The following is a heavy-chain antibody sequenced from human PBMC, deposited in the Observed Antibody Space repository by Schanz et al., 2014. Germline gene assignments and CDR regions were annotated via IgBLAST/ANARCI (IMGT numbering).Heavy chain of an antibody. D-gene: IGHD2-2*01. J-gene: IGHJ5*01. CDR2: ISDSGDST. CDR1: GFTFSDYY. Sequence: QVQLVDSGGGLVKPGGSLRLSCAASGFTFSDYYMTWIRQAPGKGLEWVSDISDSGDSTHYADSVKGRFTISRDNAKISLFLQMNSLSAEDTAVYYCAKVEPAATCLDSWGLGTLVTVSS. V-gene: IGHV3-11*01. CDR3: AKVEPAATCLDS.